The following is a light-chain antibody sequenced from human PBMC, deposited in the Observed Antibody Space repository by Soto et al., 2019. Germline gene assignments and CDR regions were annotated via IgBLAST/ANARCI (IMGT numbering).Light chain of an antibody. Sequence: IQTTQSPSTLSASVGDRVTITCRASQSISSWLAWYQQKPGKAPKLLIYKASTLESGVPSRFSGSGSGTEFTLTISSLQPDDFATYYCQQYNSDSQTFGQGTKV. V-gene: IGKV1-5*03. CDR2: KAS. CDR1: QSISSW. CDR3: QQYNSDSQT. J-gene: IGKJ1*01.